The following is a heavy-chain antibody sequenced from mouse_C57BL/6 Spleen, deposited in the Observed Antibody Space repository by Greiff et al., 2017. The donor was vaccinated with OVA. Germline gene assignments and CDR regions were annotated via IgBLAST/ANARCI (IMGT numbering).Heavy chain of an antibody. V-gene: IGHV1-64*01. D-gene: IGHD1-1*01. CDR1: GYTFTSYW. Sequence: QVQLQQPGAELVKPGASVKLSCKASGYTFTSYWMHWVKQRPGQGLEWIGMIHPNSGSTNYNEKFKSKATLNVDKSSSTAYMQLSSLTSEDSAVYYCARRDGSSLYYAMDYWGQGTSVTVSS. J-gene: IGHJ4*01. CDR2: IHPNSGST. CDR3: ARRDGSSLYYAMDY.